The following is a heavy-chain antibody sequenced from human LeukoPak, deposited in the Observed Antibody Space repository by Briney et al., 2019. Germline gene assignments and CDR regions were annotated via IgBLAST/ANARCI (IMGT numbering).Heavy chain of an antibody. CDR1: GFNFHKYK. V-gene: IGHV3-21*03. Sequence: GGLKPPCGASGFNFHKYKMEWVRQAPGEGVEWVSSISSSSSYIYYADSVKGRFTISRDNAKNSLYLQMNSLKTEDTAVYYCTAGRRWLQLLSFYWGQGTLVTVSS. CDR2: ISSSSSYI. D-gene: IGHD5-24*01. J-gene: IGHJ4*02. CDR3: TAGRRWLQLLSFY.